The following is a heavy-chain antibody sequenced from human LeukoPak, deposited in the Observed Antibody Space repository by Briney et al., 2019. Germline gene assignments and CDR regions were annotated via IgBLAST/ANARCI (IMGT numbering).Heavy chain of an antibody. J-gene: IGHJ4*02. Sequence: SGGSLRLSCAASGFTFSTYAMGWVRQAPGEGLEWVSSIKGGGGDPFYADSVRGRFTIPRDKSKNTLYLQLNSLRPEDTAVYFCAQGGHDFNPFYYWGQGTLVTVSS. CDR2: IKGGGGDP. D-gene: IGHD2-21*02. V-gene: IGHV3-23*01. CDR1: GFTFSTYA. CDR3: AQGGHDFNPFYY.